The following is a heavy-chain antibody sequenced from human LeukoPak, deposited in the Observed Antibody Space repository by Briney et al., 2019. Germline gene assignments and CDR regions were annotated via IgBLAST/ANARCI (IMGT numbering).Heavy chain of an antibody. Sequence: GRSLRLSCAASGFTFSSYAMHWVRQAPGKGLEWVAVIWYDGSNKYYADSVKGRFTISRDNSKNTLYLQMNSLRAEDTAVYYCARVWADGSSWYPPDYWGQGTLVTVSS. V-gene: IGHV3-33*08. CDR3: ARVWADGSSWYPPDY. CDR1: GFTFSSYA. J-gene: IGHJ4*02. D-gene: IGHD6-13*01. CDR2: IWYDGSNK.